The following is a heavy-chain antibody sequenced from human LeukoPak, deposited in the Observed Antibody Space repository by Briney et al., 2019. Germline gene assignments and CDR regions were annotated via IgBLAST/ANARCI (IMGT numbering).Heavy chain of an antibody. CDR2: ISYDGNSK. J-gene: IGHJ4*02. D-gene: IGHD1-14*01. Sequence: PGGSLRLSCAASGFTFSSHGMHWVRQAPGKGLEWVALISYDGNSKHYADSVKGRFTVSRDTSKNTHYLEMSGLRTEDKALYYCARDISWSFDYWGQGTLVTVSS. CDR1: GFTFSSHG. CDR3: ARDISWSFDY. V-gene: IGHV3-30*03.